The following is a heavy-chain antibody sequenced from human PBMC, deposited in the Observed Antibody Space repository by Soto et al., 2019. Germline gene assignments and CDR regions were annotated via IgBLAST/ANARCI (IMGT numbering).Heavy chain of an antibody. CDR1: GGAFNGYY. Sequence: QVHLQQWGAGLLKPSETLSLTCAVNGGAFNGYYWTWIRQSPGQGLQWIGEINHSGTVAYNPSLKSRVTFSIETSKNQFPLTLTSLTAADTAVYYCARAGAALVRGSIGGFDYWGQGTLVTVSS. D-gene: IGHD3-10*01. V-gene: IGHV4-34*01. CDR3: ARAGAALVRGSIGGFDY. CDR2: INHSGTV. J-gene: IGHJ4*02.